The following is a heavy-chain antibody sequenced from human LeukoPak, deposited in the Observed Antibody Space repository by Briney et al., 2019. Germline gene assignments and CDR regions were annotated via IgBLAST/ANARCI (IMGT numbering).Heavy chain of an antibody. V-gene: IGHV1-18*01. J-gene: IGHJ5*02. Sequence: ASVKVSCKASGYTFTSYGISWVRQAPGQGLEWMGWISAYNGNTSYAQKLQGRVTMTTDTSTSTAYMELRSLRSDDTAVYYCARFLVEMATNRGSFDPWGQGTLVTVSS. CDR1: GYTFTSYG. CDR2: ISAYNGNT. CDR3: ARFLVEMATNRGSFDP. D-gene: IGHD5-24*01.